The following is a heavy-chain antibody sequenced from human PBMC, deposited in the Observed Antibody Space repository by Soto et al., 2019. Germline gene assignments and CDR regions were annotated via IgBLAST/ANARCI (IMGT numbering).Heavy chain of an antibody. D-gene: IGHD3-16*01. CDR2: IYYSGST. J-gene: IGHJ6*02. CDR3: ARDLYIGGYYGMDV. CDR1: GGSISSYY. V-gene: IGHV4-59*01. Sequence: KPSETLSLTCTVSGGSISSYYWSWIRQPPGKGLEWIGYIYYSGSTNYNPSLKSRVTISVDTSKNQFSLKLSSVTAADTAVYYCARDLYIGGYYGMDVWGQGTTVTAP.